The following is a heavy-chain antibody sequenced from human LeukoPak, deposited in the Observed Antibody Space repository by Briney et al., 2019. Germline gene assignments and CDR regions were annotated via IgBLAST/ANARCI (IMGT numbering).Heavy chain of an antibody. V-gene: IGHV3-23*01. J-gene: IGHJ4*02. Sequence: PGGSLRLSCAASGFTFSSYAMSWVRQAPGKGLEWVSAISGSGGSTYYADSVKGRFTISRDNSKNTLYLQMNSLRAEDTAVYYCAKDAGLGIAVAESFDYWGQGTLVTVSS. CDR2: ISGSGGST. D-gene: IGHD6-19*01. CDR1: GFTFSSYA. CDR3: AKDAGLGIAVAESFDY.